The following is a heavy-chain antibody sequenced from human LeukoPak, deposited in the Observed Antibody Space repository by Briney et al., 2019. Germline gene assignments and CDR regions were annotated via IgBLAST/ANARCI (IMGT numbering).Heavy chain of an antibody. CDR2: IYTSGST. CDR1: GGSISSYY. Sequence: SETLSLTCTVSGGSISSYYWSWIRQPAGKGLEWIGRIYTSGSTNYNPSLKSRVTMSVDTSKNQFSLKLSSVTAADTAVYYCARDDDCSSTSCYAFDIWGQGTMVTVPS. CDR3: ARDDDCSSTSCYAFDI. D-gene: IGHD2-2*01. J-gene: IGHJ3*02. V-gene: IGHV4-4*07.